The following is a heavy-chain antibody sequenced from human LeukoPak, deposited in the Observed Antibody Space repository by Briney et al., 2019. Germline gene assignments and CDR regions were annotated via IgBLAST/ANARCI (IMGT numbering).Heavy chain of an antibody. CDR3: ARARYIAVALDY. D-gene: IGHD6-19*01. V-gene: IGHV3-11*06. CDR1: GFTFSDYY. Sequence: PGGSLRLSCAASGFTFSDYYMSRIRQAPGKGLEWVSYISSSSSYTNYADSVKGRFTISRDNAKNSLYLQMSSLRAEDTAVYYCARARYIAVALDYWGQGTLVTVSS. CDR2: ISSSSSYT. J-gene: IGHJ4*02.